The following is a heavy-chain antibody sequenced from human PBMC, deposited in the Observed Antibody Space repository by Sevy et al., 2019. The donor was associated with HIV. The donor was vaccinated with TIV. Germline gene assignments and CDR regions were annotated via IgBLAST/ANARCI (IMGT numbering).Heavy chain of an antibody. CDR3: ARELSDYGMDV. Sequence: SETLSLTCNVSGGSIRSGRYYWSWIRQPAGKGLEWIGRIYIRGTPNYNPSLKSRITMSVDTSKNQFSLKLSSVTATDTAVYYCARELSDYGMDVWGQGTTVTVSS. CDR1: GGSIRSGRYY. CDR2: IYIRGTP. V-gene: IGHV4-61*02. J-gene: IGHJ6*02.